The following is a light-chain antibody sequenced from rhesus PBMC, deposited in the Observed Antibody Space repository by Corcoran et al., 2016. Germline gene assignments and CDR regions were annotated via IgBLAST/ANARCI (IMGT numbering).Light chain of an antibody. Sequence: DIQMTQSPSSLSASVGDRVTITCRARQGISNNLAWYQKKPGKVPKLLIYNASTLQSGIPSRFSGSGSGTDVTLPISSLQPEDFATYYCQHGYGILYSFGQGTKVEIK. CDR1: QGISNN. CDR3: QHGYGILYS. V-gene: IGKV1-25*01. CDR2: NAS. J-gene: IGKJ2*01.